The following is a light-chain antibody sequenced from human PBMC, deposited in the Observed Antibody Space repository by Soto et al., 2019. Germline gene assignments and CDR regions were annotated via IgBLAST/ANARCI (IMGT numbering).Light chain of an antibody. CDR2: LAS. V-gene: IGKV1-9*01. Sequence: IQLTQSPSSLSASVGDRVTITCRASQGIRNYLAWYQQKPGKAPNLLIYLASTLQGGLPSRFRGSGSGTDFSLTISSLQPEDVATYYCQYLNSFPLTFGGGTKVELK. CDR3: QYLNSFPLT. J-gene: IGKJ4*01. CDR1: QGIRNY.